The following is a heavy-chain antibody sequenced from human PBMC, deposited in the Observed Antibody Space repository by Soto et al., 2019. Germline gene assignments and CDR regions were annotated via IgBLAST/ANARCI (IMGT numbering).Heavy chain of an antibody. Sequence: TSETLSLTCAVSGGSISSGGYSWSWIRQQPGKGLEWIGYISYSGSTYYNPSLESRVTISVDTSKNQFSLKLSSVTAADTAVYYCARDALSRDSIWGQGTLVTVSS. V-gene: IGHV4-31*11. CDR3: ARDALSRDSI. CDR2: ISYSGST. D-gene: IGHD3-22*01. J-gene: IGHJ4*02. CDR1: GGSISSGGYS.